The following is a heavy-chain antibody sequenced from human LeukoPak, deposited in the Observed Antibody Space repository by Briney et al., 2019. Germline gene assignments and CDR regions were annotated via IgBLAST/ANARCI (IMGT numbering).Heavy chain of an antibody. Sequence: GGSLRLSCAASGFTFSSYGMHWVRQAPGKGLEWVAVISYDGSNKYYADSVKGRFTISRDNAKNSLYLQMNSLRAEDTAVYYCARVTGIAAAVGVGFDYWGQGTLVTVSS. J-gene: IGHJ4*02. D-gene: IGHD6-13*01. V-gene: IGHV3-30*03. CDR2: ISYDGSNK. CDR1: GFTFSSYG. CDR3: ARVTGIAAAVGVGFDY.